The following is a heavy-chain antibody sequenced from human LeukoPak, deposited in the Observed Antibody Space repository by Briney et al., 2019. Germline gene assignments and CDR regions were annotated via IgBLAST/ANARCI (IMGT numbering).Heavy chain of an antibody. CDR2: LYIIGIT. J-gene: IGHJ3*02. D-gene: IGHD3-22*01. V-gene: IGHV3-53*01. Sequence: GGSLRLSCAASGFTVSNNYMSWVCQAPGKGLEWVSVLYIIGITYYADSVKGRFTISRDNSKNTLYLQMNSLRAEDTAVYYCARTPSYDSSGYYHRDAFDIWGQGTMVTVSS. CDR3: ARTPSYDSSGYYHRDAFDI. CDR1: GFTVSNNY.